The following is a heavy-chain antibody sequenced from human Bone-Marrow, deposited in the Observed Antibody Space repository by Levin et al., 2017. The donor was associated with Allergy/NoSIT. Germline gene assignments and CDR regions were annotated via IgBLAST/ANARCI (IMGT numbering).Heavy chain of an antibody. CDR2: IRSKANSYAT. CDR3: TRRSARAAFDI. CDR1: GFTFSGSA. Sequence: QAGGSLRLSCAASGFTFSGSAMHWVRQASGKGLEWVGRIRSKANSYATAYAASVKGRFTISRDDSKNTAYLQMNSLKTEDTAVYYCTRRSARAAFDIWGQGTMVTVSS. D-gene: IGHD6-6*01. J-gene: IGHJ3*02. V-gene: IGHV3-73*01.